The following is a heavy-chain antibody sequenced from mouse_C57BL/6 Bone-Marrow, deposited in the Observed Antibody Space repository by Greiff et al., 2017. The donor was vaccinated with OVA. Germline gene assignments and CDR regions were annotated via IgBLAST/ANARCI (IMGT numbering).Heavy chain of an antibody. CDR1: GYTFTSYW. V-gene: IGHV1-64*01. J-gene: IGHJ2*01. CDR3: ARRYGSLFDY. Sequence: VKLQQPGAELVKPGASVKLSCKASGYTFTSYWMHWVKQRPGQGLEWIGMIHPNSGSTNYNEKFKSKATLTVDKSSSTAYMQLSSLTSEDSAVYYCARRYGSLFDYWGQGTTLTVSS. D-gene: IGHD1-1*01. CDR2: IHPNSGST.